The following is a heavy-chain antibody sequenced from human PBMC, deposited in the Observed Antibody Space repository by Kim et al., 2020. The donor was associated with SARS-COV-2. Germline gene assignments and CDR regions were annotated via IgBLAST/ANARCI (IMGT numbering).Heavy chain of an antibody. J-gene: IGHJ5*02. CDR2: IKEDGSEK. V-gene: IGHV3-7*01. CDR1: GFTFSGYW. D-gene: IGHD3-22*01. CDR3: AREGYYYDSSGYYFWFDP. Sequence: GGSLRLSCDASGFTFSGYWMTWVRRAPGKGLEWVANIKEDGSEKNYLDSLRGRFTISRDNDKNSLYLQMHSLRADDTAVYYCAREGYYYDSSGYYFWFDPWGQGTRVTVSS.